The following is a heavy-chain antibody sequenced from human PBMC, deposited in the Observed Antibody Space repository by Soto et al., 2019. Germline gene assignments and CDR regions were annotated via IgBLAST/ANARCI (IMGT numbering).Heavy chain of an antibody. D-gene: IGHD3-3*01. CDR3: ASRNRFDFWSGYYTPHFDY. CDR2: IYHSGST. Sequence: SETLSLTCAVSGGSISSGGYSWSWIRQPPGKGLEWIGYIYHSGSTYYNPSLKSRVTISVDRSKNQFSLKLSSVTAADTAVYYCASRNRFDFWSGYYTPHFDYWGQGTLVTVSS. V-gene: IGHV4-30-2*01. J-gene: IGHJ4*02. CDR1: GGSISSGGYS.